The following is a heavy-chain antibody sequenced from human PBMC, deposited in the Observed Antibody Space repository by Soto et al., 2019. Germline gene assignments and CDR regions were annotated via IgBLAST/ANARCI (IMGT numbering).Heavy chain of an antibody. CDR1: GYSFSTNG. V-gene: IGHV1-18*01. D-gene: IGHD6-19*01. CDR2: ISGYNGNT. CDR3: AGIYSSGWGNWFDP. J-gene: IGHJ5*02. Sequence: QVQLVQSGPEVKKPGASVKVSCQASGYSFSTNGVTWVLQAPVQGLKWLGRISGYNGNTRYVDKFQGRVTMTTETSTNTAYMELRSLTADDTAVYYCAGIYSSGWGNWFDPWGQGTLVTVSS.